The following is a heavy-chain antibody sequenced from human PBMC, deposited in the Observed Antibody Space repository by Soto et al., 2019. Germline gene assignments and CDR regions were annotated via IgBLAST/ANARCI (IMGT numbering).Heavy chain of an antibody. CDR3: ARDGWVVAGTLKVKTKHNLGYHYYGMDV. Sequence: GGSLRLSCAASGFTFSSYAMHWVRQAPGKGLEWVAVISYDGSNKYYADSVKGRFTISRDNSKNTLYLQMNSLRAEDTAVYYCARDGWVVAGTLKVKTKHNLGYHYYGMDVWGQGTTVTVSS. D-gene: IGHD6-19*01. CDR1: GFTFSSYA. J-gene: IGHJ6*02. V-gene: IGHV3-30-3*01. CDR2: ISYDGSNK.